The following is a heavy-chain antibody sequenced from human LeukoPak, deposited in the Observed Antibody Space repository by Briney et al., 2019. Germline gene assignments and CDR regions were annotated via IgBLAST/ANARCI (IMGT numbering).Heavy chain of an antibody. CDR1: VGTFSSYA. V-gene: IGHV1-69*06. Sequence: AVKVSCMASVGTFSSYAISWVRQAPGQGLEWMGGIIPIFGTANYAQKFQGRVTITPDKSTSTAYMELSSLRSEDTAVYYCARGYSYGYYFDDWGQGTMVTVSS. D-gene: IGHD5-18*01. J-gene: IGHJ4*02. CDR2: IIPIFGTA. CDR3: ARGYSYGYYFDD.